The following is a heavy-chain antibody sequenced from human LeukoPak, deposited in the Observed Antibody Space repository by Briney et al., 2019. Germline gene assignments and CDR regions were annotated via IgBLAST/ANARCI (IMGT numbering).Heavy chain of an antibody. J-gene: IGHJ6*03. CDR3: ARSRERRGYYYYMDV. D-gene: IGHD1-26*01. V-gene: IGHV1-69*13. CDR2: IIPIFGTA. CDR1: GGTFSSYA. Sequence: ASEKVSCKASGGTFSSYAISWVRQAPGQGLEWMGGIIPIFGTANYAQKFQGRVTITADESTSTAYMELSSLRSEDTAVYYCARSRERRGYYYYMDVWGKGTTVTVSS.